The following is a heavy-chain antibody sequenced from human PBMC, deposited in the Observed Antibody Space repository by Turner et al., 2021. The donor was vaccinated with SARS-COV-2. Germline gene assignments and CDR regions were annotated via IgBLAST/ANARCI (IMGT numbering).Heavy chain of an antibody. D-gene: IGHD4-17*01. J-gene: IGHJ2*01. CDR1: GFTFSSYD. CDR2: IGTAGDT. Sequence: EVQLVESGGGLVQPGGSLSLSCAASGFTFSSYDMHWVRQATGKGLECVSAIGTAGDTYYPGSVKGRFTISRENAKNSLYLQMNSLRAGDTAVYYCARAGGMTTVLPGYFDLWGRGTLVTVSS. V-gene: IGHV3-13*04. CDR3: ARAGGMTTVLPGYFDL.